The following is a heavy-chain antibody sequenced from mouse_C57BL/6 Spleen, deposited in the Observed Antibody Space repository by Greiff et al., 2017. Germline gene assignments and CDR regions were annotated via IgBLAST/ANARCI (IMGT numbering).Heavy chain of an antibody. CDR1: GFTFSDYG. V-gene: IGHV5-17*01. Sequence: EVKLVESGGGLVKPGGSLKLSCAASGFTFSDYGMHWVRQAPEKGLEWVAYISSGSSTIYYADTVKGRFTNSRDNAKNTLFLQMTSLRSEDTAMYYCAKRTGTSWYFDVWGTGTTVTVSS. D-gene: IGHD4-1*01. J-gene: IGHJ1*03. CDR3: AKRTGTSWYFDV. CDR2: ISSGSSTI.